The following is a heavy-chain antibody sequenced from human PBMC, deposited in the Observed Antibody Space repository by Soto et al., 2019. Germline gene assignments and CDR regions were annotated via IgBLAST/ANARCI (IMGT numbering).Heavy chain of an antibody. CDR3: ARGNYGGCDY. V-gene: IGHV3-74*03. D-gene: IGHD4-17*01. CDR2: IYSDGSDT. Sequence: GGSLRLSCAASGFTFSYYWMHWVRQTPEKGLVWVARIYSDGSDTTYADSVKGRFTISRDNSKNTLYLQMNSLRADDTAVYYRARGNYGGCDYWGRGTLDTV. J-gene: IGHJ4*02. CDR1: GFTFSYYW.